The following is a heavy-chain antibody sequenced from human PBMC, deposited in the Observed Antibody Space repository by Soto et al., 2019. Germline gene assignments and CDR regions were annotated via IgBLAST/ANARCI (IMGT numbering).Heavy chain of an antibody. V-gene: IGHV1-69*12. Sequence: QVQLVQSGAEVKKPGSSVKVSCKASGDTFSSYAISWVRQAPGQGLEWMGGIIPIFGTVNYAQKFQGRVTITADESTSTAYMELSSLRSEDTALYYCARGNRPHIVVVTFDYWGQGTLVTVSS. CDR3: ARGNRPHIVVVTFDY. CDR1: GDTFSSYA. D-gene: IGHD2-21*02. J-gene: IGHJ4*02. CDR2: IIPIFGTV.